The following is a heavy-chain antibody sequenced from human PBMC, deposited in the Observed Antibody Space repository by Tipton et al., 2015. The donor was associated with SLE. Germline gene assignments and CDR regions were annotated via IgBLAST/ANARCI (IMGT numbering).Heavy chain of an antibody. CDR1: GFTLSSDG. CDR3: AKPFQALPLFLDY. V-gene: IGHV3-30*02. Sequence: QLVQSGGGVVQPGGSLRLSCAASGFTLSSDGMHWVRQAPGKGLEWVAFIRYDGSNKYYADSVKGRFTICRDNSKNTLYLQMNSLRAEDTAVYYCAKPFQALPLFLDYWGQGTLVTVSS. CDR2: IRYDGSNK. J-gene: IGHJ4*02. D-gene: IGHD3-3*02.